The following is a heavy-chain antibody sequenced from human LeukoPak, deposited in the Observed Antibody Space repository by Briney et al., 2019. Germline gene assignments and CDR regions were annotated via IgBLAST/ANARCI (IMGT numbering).Heavy chain of an antibody. D-gene: IGHD3-22*01. J-gene: IGHJ4*02. CDR3: ARDYYDSSGYYGAGGY. CDR1: GYTFTGYY. Sequence: ASVKVSCKASGYTFTGYYMHWVRQAPGQGLEWMGWINPNSGGTNYAQKFQGRVTMTRDTSISTAYMGLSRLRSDDTAVYYCARDYYDSSGYYGAGGYWGQGTLVTVSS. CDR2: INPNSGGT. V-gene: IGHV1-2*02.